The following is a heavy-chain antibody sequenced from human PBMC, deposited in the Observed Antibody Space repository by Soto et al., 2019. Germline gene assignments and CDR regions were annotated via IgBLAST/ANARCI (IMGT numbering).Heavy chain of an antibody. J-gene: IGHJ4*02. CDR3: AKDLNSSSWWEFDY. CDR1: GFTVSSNY. CDR2: ISGSGGST. V-gene: IGHV3-23*01. D-gene: IGHD6-13*01. Sequence: GGSLRLSCAASGFTVSSNYMSWVRQAPGKGLEWVSAISGSGGSTYYADSVKGRFTISRDNSKNTLYLQMNSLRAEDTAVYYCAKDLNSSSWWEFDYWGQGTLVTVYS.